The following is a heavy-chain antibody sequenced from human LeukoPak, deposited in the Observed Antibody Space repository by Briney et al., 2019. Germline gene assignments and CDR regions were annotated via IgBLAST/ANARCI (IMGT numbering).Heavy chain of an antibody. Sequence: ASVKVSYKVSGYTLTELSMHWVRQAPGKGLEWMGGFDPEDGETIYAQKFQGRVTMTEDTSTDTAYMELSSLRSEDTAVYYCATPGPIVVVVAATDDAFDIWGQGTMVTVSS. V-gene: IGHV1-24*01. D-gene: IGHD2-15*01. CDR1: GYTLTELS. CDR3: ATPGPIVVVVAATDDAFDI. CDR2: FDPEDGET. J-gene: IGHJ3*02.